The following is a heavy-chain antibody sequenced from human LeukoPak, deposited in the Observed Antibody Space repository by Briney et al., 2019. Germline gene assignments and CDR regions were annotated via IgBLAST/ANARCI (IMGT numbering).Heavy chain of an antibody. D-gene: IGHD6-13*01. CDR2: ISAYNGNT. Sequence: ASVKVSCKASGYTFTSYGISWVRQAPGQGLEWMGWISAYNGNTNYAQKLQGRVTMTTDTSTSTAYMELRSLRSDDTAVYYCARASPYRSSRSGWFDPWGQGTLVTVSS. CDR1: GYTFTSYG. J-gene: IGHJ5*02. CDR3: ARASPYRSSRSGWFDP. V-gene: IGHV1-18*01.